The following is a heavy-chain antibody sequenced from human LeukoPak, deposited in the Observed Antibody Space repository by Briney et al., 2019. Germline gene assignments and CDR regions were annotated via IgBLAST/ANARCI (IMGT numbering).Heavy chain of an antibody. CDR1: GFTFSDYY. V-gene: IGHV3-7*01. CDR3: ARVALAYCGGDCYSSWFDP. Sequence: GGSLRLSCAASGFTFSDYYMSWVRQAPGKGLEWAATIKQDGSEKYYVDSVKGRFTISRDNAKNSLYLQRNSLRAEDTAVYYCARVALAYCGGDCYSSWFDPWGQGTLVTVSS. CDR2: IKQDGSEK. J-gene: IGHJ5*02. D-gene: IGHD2-21*02.